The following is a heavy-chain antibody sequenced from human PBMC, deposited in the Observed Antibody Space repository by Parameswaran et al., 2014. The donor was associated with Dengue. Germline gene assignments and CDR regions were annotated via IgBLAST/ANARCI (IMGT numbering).Heavy chain of an antibody. V-gene: IGHV3-30*18. Sequence: WIRQPPGKGLEWVAVISYDGSNKYYADSVKGRFTISRDNSKNTLYLQMNSLRAEDTAVYYCAKSPSGAAAGTLPSWFDPWGQGTLVTVSS. J-gene: IGHJ5*02. CDR2: ISYDGSNK. CDR3: AKSPSGAAAGTLPSWFDP. D-gene: IGHD6-13*01.